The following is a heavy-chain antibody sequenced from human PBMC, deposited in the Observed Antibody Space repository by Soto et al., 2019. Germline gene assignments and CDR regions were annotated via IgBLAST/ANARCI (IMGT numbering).Heavy chain of an antibody. CDR2: IYWDDDK. V-gene: IGHV2-5*02. J-gene: IGHJ4*02. Sequence: QITLKESVPTVVKPTETLTLTCTFSGFSLTTSGVGVGWVRQSPGKAPEWLARIYWDDDKRYSTSLNSRLIITKDTSKNQVVLTMANVDPADTATYYCAHRVLRTVFGLVTTTAIYFDFWGPGTPVVVSS. CDR1: GFSLTTSGVG. CDR3: AHRVLRTVFGLVTTTAIYFDF. D-gene: IGHD3-3*01.